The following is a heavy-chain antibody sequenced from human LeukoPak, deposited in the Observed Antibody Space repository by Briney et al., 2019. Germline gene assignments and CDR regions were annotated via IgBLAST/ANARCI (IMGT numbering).Heavy chain of an antibody. CDR1: GYSFTSYW. D-gene: IGHD3-3*01. Sequence: GESLKISCKGSGYSFTSYWIGWVRQMPGKGLEWMGIIYPGDSDTRYSPSFQGQVTISADKSISTAYLQWSSLKASDTAMYYCARGGSNYDFWSGYPPPYYYYGMDVWGQGTTVTVSS. CDR3: ARGGSNYDFWSGYPPPYYYYGMDV. V-gene: IGHV5-51*01. CDR2: IYPGDSDT. J-gene: IGHJ6*02.